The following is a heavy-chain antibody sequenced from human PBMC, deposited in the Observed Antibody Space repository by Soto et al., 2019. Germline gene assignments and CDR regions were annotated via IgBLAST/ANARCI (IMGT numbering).Heavy chain of an antibody. CDR1: GGTVSSYA. J-gene: IGHJ6*02. Sequence: GASVKVSCKASGGTVSSYAISWVRQAPGQGLEWMGGIIPVFGTVNYAQKLQGRVTITADESTSTAYMELSSLRSEDTAVYYCARRYCSGGSCFKYNYHGMDVWGQGTTVTVSS. CDR2: IIPVFGTV. V-gene: IGHV1-69*13. D-gene: IGHD2-15*01. CDR3: ARRYCSGGSCFKYNYHGMDV.